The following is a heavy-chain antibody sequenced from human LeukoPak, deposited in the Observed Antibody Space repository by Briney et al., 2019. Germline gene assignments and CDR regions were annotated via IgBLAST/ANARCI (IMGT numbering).Heavy chain of an antibody. CDR3: ARDSGSSVYDAFDI. V-gene: IGHV3-21*01. CDR2: ISSSSSSYI. Sequence: GGSLRLSCAASGFTFSSYSMNWVRQAPGKGLEWVSSISSSSSSYIYYADSVKGRFTISRDNAKNSLYLQMNSLRAEDTAVYYCARDSGSSVYDAFDIWGQGTMVTVSS. D-gene: IGHD6-25*01. J-gene: IGHJ3*02. CDR1: GFTFSSYS.